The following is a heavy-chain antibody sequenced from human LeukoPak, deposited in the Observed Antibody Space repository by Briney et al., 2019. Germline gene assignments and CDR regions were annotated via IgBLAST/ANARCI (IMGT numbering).Heavy chain of an antibody. Sequence: SETLSLTCTVSGGSMTSPHHYWGWVRQTPGQGLQWIGNIYYNGNSNYNPSLKSRVSISVETSKNQFSLNLTSVTAADTAMYYCVKSNSRYQPWTLDIWGRGTMVTVSS. V-gene: IGHV4-39*07. CDR1: GGSMTSPHHY. CDR3: VKSNSRYQPWTLDI. CDR2: IYYNGNS. D-gene: IGHD2-2*01. J-gene: IGHJ3*02.